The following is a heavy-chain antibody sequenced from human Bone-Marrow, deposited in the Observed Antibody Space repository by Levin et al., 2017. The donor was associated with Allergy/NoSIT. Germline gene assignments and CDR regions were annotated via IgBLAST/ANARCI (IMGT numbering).Heavy chain of an antibody. CDR3: AKAYCGGGCHGGNFDH. CDR2: ISAGGDST. CDR1: GFTFSSYA. V-gene: IGHV3-23*01. Sequence: GGSLRLSCTVSGFTFSSYAMSWVRQAPGKGLEWVSAISAGGDSTYYADSVKGRFTVSRDNSRNTLEVQMHSLRGEDTAVYYGAKAYCGGGCHGGNFDHWGQGILVTVSS. J-gene: IGHJ4*02. D-gene: IGHD2-21*01.